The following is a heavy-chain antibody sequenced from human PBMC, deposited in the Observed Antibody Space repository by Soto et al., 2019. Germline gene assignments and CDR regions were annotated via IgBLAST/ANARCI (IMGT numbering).Heavy chain of an antibody. D-gene: IGHD4-17*01. J-gene: IGHJ6*02. Sequence: PGGSLRLSCAASRFTFSRSAMSWVRQAPGKGLEWVSAISASGGGTYYADSVQGRFTISRDNSKNTLYLQMNSLRAEDTAVYYCAKRGTVTTDYYGMDVWGQGNTVTASS. CDR3: AKRGTVTTDYYGMDV. CDR2: ISASGGGT. V-gene: IGHV3-23*01. CDR1: RFTFSRSA.